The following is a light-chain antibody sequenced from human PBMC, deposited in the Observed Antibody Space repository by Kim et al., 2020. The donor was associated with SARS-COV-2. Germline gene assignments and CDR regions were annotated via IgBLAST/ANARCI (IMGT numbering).Light chain of an antibody. CDR2: AAS. CDR1: HSISSY. V-gene: IGKV1-39*01. Sequence: ASLGSKVTSTCRASHSISSYLNWYQKKPGKAPKLLIYAASSLQSGVPSRFSGSGSGTDFTLTISSLQPEDFATYYCQQSYSTPPTFGQGTKVDIK. CDR3: QQSYSTPPT. J-gene: IGKJ1*01.